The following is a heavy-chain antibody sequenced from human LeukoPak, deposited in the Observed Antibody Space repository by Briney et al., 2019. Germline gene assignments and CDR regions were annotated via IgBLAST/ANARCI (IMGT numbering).Heavy chain of an antibody. V-gene: IGHV3-49*04. CDR3: TRAEGVHSSGPNPGP. J-gene: IGHJ5*02. CDR2: IRSKAYGGTT. D-gene: IGHD6-19*01. Sequence: GGSLRLSCAASGFTFSSYSMNWVRQAPGKGLEWVGFIRSKAYGGTTEYAASVKGRFTISRDDSKSIAYLQMNSLKTEDTAVYYCTRAEGVHSSGPNPGPWGQGTLVTVSS. CDR1: GFTFSSYS.